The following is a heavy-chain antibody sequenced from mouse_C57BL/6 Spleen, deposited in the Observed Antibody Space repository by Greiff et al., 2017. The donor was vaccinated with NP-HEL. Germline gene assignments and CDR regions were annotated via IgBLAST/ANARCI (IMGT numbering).Heavy chain of an antibody. Sequence: QVQLQQPGAELVRPGTSVKLSCKASGYTFTSYWMHWVKQRPGQGLEWIGVIDPSDSYTNYNQKFKGKATLTVDTSSSTAYMQLSSLTSEDSAVYYCAREGLPDYYGGLFDYWGQGTTLTVSS. CDR2: IDPSDSYT. J-gene: IGHJ2*01. D-gene: IGHD1-1*02. V-gene: IGHV1-59*01. CDR1: GYTFTSYW. CDR3: AREGLPDYYGGLFDY.